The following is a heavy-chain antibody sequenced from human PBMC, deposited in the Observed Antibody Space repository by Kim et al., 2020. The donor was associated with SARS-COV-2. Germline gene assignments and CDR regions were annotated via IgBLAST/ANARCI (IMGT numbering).Heavy chain of an antibody. D-gene: IGHD5-12*01. CDR1: GFSVSSNY. CDR3: ARVARGYSGYDYGSSGWYADY. Sequence: GGSLRLSCAASGFSVSSNYMSWVRQAPGKGLEWVSVIYSGGSTYYADSVKGRFTISRDNSKNTLYLQMNSLRAEDTAVYYCARVARGYSGYDYGSSGWYADYWGQGTLVTVSS. CDR2: IYSGGST. J-gene: IGHJ4*02. V-gene: IGHV3-53*01.